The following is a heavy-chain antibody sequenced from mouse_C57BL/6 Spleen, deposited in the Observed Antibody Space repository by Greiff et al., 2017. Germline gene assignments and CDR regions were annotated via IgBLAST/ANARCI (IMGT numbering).Heavy chain of an antibody. CDR2: IYPRSGNT. Sequence: VKLMESGAELARPGASVKLSCKASGYTFTSYGISWVKQRTGQGLEWIGEIYPRSGNTYYNEKFKGKATLTADKSSSTAYMELRSLTSEDSAVYFCARSYGSSLYYYAMDYWGQGTSVTVSS. J-gene: IGHJ4*01. CDR1: GYTFTSYG. D-gene: IGHD1-1*01. V-gene: IGHV1-81*01. CDR3: ARSYGSSLYYYAMDY.